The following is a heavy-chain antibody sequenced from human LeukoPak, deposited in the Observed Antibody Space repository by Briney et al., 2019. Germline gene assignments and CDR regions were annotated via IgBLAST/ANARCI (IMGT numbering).Heavy chain of an antibody. D-gene: IGHD6-19*01. Sequence: LPGVSLRLSCAASGFTFSSYAMSWVRQAPGKGLEWVSAISGSGGSTYYADSVKGRFTVSRDNSKNTLYLQMNSLRAEDTAVYYCAKGSGAVAGTRYYFDYWGQGTLVTVSS. CDR2: ISGSGGST. CDR1: GFTFSSYA. CDR3: AKGSGAVAGTRYYFDY. V-gene: IGHV3-23*01. J-gene: IGHJ4*02.